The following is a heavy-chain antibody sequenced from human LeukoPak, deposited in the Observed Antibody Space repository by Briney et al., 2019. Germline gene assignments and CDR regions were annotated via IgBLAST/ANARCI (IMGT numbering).Heavy chain of an antibody. J-gene: IGHJ3*02. CDR3: ARRAVIVVVIRGGYAFNI. Sequence: ASVKVSCKVCRGSFSSQAISWVRGAPGQGLEWMGGIIPIFGTANYAQKFQGRVTITADESTSTAYMELSSLRSEETAVYYCARRAVIVVVIRGGYAFNISSEGTMVTVSS. V-gene: IGHV1-69*13. CDR1: RGSFSSQA. CDR2: IIPIFGTA. D-gene: IGHD3-22*01.